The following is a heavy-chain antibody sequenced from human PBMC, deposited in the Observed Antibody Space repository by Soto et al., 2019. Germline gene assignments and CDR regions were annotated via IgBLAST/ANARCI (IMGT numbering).Heavy chain of an antibody. CDR1: GFTFDTYP. Sequence: GGSLRLSCAASGFTFDTYPLSWVRQAPGKGLEWVSSISGTGGRTFYADSVKGRFTISRDNAKTSLYLQMDSLRPEDTAIYYCAREGVTNYTDYYFDLWGHGALVTVSS. D-gene: IGHD4-4*01. CDR2: ISGTGGRT. J-gene: IGHJ4*01. V-gene: IGHV3-23*01. CDR3: AREGVTNYTDYYFDL.